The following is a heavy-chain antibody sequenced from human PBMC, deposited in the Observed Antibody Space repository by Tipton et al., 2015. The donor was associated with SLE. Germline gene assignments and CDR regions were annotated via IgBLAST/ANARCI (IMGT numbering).Heavy chain of an antibody. CDR3: ARRHFDTSGYYRGAFDI. D-gene: IGHD3-22*01. CDR1: GGSISTYY. V-gene: IGHV4-59*01. J-gene: IGHJ3*02. Sequence: TLSLTCTVSGGSISTYYWSWIRQSPGKGLEWIGYIHKSGSTHYHPSLRGRVTISVDASKNQFSLELISVTAADTAVYYCARRHFDTSGYYRGAFDIWGQGILVTVSS. CDR2: IHKSGST.